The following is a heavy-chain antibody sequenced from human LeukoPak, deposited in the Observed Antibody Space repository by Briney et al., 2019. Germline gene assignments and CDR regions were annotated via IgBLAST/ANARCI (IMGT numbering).Heavy chain of an antibody. CDR1: GYTFTSYY. J-gene: IGHJ2*01. Sequence: ASVKVSCKASGYTFTSYYMHWVRQAPGQGLKWMGIINPSGGSTSYAQKFQGRVTMTRDTSTSTVYMELSSLRSEDTAVYYCARVVWDCSGGSCYSEATRQGDWYFDLWGRGTLVTVSS. V-gene: IGHV1-46*01. CDR2: INPSGGST. D-gene: IGHD2-15*01. CDR3: ARVVWDCSGGSCYSEATRQGDWYFDL.